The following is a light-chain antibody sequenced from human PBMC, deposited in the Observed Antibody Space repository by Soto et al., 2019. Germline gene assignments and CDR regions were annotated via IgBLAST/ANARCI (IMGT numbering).Light chain of an antibody. CDR1: QSVSRTN. CDR3: QQRSNWPPIT. J-gene: IGKJ5*01. CDR2: DAS. Sequence: EFVLTQSPATLSLSPGERATLSCRASQSVSRTNLAWYQQKPGQAPRLLIYDASNRATGIPARFSGSGSGTDFTLTISSLEPEDFAVYYCQQRSNWPPITFGQGTRLEIK. V-gene: IGKV3-11*01.